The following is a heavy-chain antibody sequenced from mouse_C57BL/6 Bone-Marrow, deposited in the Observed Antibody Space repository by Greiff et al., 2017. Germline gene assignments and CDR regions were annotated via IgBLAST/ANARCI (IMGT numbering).Heavy chain of an antibody. CDR1: GFTFSDYY. Sequence: EVQLVESGGGLVQPGGSLKLSCAASGFTFSDYYMYWVRQTPEKRLEWVAYISNGGGSTYYPDTVKGRFTISRDNAKNTLYLQMSRLKSEDTAMYYCARHDYYGPYAMDYWGQGTSVTVSS. D-gene: IGHD1-1*01. CDR3: ARHDYYGPYAMDY. CDR2: ISNGGGST. J-gene: IGHJ4*01. V-gene: IGHV5-12*01.